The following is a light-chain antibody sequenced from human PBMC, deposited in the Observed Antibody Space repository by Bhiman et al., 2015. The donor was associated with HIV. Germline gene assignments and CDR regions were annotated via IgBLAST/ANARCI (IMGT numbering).Light chain of an antibody. Sequence: SYELTQPPSVSVSPGQTASITCSGDKLGDKYVCWYQQKPGQSPVLVMYQDNKRPSGIPERFSGSNSGNTATLTVSGIQAEDEADYYCSSYTISSSLVFGGGTKLTVL. CDR1: KLGDKY. CDR3: SSYTISSSLV. J-gene: IGLJ2*01. CDR2: QDN. V-gene: IGLV3-1*01.